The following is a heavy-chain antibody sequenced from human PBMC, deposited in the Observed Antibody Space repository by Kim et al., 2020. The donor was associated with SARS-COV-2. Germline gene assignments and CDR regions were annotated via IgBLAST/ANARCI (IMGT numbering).Heavy chain of an antibody. CDR1: GGSISSSSYY. CDR3: ARAGVSITMIVVGSVNDAFDI. V-gene: IGHV4-39*07. CDR2: IYYSGST. J-gene: IGHJ3*02. D-gene: IGHD3-22*01. Sequence: SETLSLTCTVSGGSISSSSYYWGWIRQPPGKGLEWIGSIYYSGSTYYNPSLKSRVTISVDTSKNQFSLKLSSVTAADTAVYYCARAGVSITMIVVGSVNDAFDIWGQGTMVTVSS.